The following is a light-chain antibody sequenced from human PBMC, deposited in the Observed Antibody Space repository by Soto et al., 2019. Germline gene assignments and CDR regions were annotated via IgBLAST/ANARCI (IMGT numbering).Light chain of an antibody. CDR3: QQSYNTPWT. V-gene: IGKV1-39*01. J-gene: IGKJ1*01. CDR1: QSISSW. CDR2: AAS. Sequence: DIQITQSPSTLSASVGDRVTITCRASQSISSWLAWYQQKPGKAPKLLVYAASHLQSGVPSRFSGGGSGTAFTLIISSLQPEDSATYYCQQSYNTPWTFGQGTKVDIK.